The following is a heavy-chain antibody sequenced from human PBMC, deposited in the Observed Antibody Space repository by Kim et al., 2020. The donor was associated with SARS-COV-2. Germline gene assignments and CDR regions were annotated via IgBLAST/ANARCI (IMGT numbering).Heavy chain of an antibody. V-gene: IGHV3-74*01. D-gene: IGHD6-19*01. CDR3: ARRQFTSGWYYFDY. Sequence: ADSVKVRFTISRYNAKNPLYLQMNSLRAEDTAVYYCARRQFTSGWYYFDYWGQGTLVTVSS. J-gene: IGHJ4*02.